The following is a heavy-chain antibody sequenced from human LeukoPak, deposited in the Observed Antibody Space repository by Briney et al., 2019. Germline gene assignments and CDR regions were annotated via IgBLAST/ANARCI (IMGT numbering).Heavy chain of an antibody. CDR1: GGSISSSSYY. D-gene: IGHD2-8*02. V-gene: IGHV4-39*01. Sequence: PSGTLSLTCTVSGGSISSSSYYWGWIRQPPGKGLEWIGSIYYSGSTYYNPSLKSRVTISVDTSKNQFSLKLSSVTAADTAVYYCARLIPWSDYWGQGTLVTVSS. J-gene: IGHJ4*02. CDR3: ARLIPWSDY. CDR2: IYYSGST.